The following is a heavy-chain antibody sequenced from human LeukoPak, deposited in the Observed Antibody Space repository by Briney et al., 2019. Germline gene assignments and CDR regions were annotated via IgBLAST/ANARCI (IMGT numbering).Heavy chain of an antibody. Sequence: GGSLRLSCAASGFTFSTYAMHWVRQAPRKGLEYVSGINSNGGSTHYANSVKGRFTISRDNSKNTLYLQMGSLRDEDMAVYYCAREGYSYGPHAFDIWGQGTMVTVSS. J-gene: IGHJ3*02. D-gene: IGHD5-18*01. CDR2: INSNGGST. CDR1: GFTFSTYA. CDR3: AREGYSYGPHAFDI. V-gene: IGHV3-64*01.